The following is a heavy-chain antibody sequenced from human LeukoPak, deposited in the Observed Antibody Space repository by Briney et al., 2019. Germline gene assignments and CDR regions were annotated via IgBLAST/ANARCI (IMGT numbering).Heavy chain of an antibody. V-gene: IGHV4-39*02. Sequence: SETLSLTCTVSGGPIRSSSYYWGWISQPPGKRLEWIRSIHYSGRTYDNPSLKSQVTISLDTSKNHFSLKLSSVTAADTAVYYCARPLGYCSGGSCYGDAFDIWGQGTMVTVSS. CDR2: IHYSGRT. CDR1: GGPIRSSSYY. CDR3: ARPLGYCSGGSCYGDAFDI. D-gene: IGHD2-15*01. J-gene: IGHJ3*02.